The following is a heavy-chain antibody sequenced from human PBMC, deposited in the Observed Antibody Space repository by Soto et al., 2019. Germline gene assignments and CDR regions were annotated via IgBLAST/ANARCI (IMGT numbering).Heavy chain of an antibody. Sequence: PGESLKISCKGSGYSFTSYWISWVRQMPGKGLVWIGSIDPSDSYTTYSPSFQGHVTTSADKSISTAYLQWSSLKASDTAMYYCASYYYYYGMDVWGQGTTVTVSS. CDR3: ASYYYYYGMDV. V-gene: IGHV5-10-1*01. CDR1: GYSFTSYW. J-gene: IGHJ6*02. CDR2: IDPSDSYT.